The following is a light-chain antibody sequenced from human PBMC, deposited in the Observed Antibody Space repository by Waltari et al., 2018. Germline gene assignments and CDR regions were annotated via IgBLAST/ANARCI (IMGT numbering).Light chain of an antibody. CDR2: DVS. J-gene: IGLJ2*01. Sequence: QSALTQPRSVSGSPGQSVPISCTVTSGHVGAYHHVSWYQEQPGKAPRRTIYDVSERPSGVPDRFSASKSGNTASLTISGLQAEDEGSYHCCSRAGSSVVFGGGTKLTVL. CDR1: SGHVGAYHH. CDR3: CSRAGSSVV. V-gene: IGLV2-11*01.